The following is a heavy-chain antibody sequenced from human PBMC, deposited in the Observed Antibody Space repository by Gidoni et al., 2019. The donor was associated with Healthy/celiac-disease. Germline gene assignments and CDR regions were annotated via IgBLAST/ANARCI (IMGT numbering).Heavy chain of an antibody. CDR2: IYYSGST. CDR3: ARERLTVTMGGHFDY. CDR1: GGSISSYY. Sequence: QVQLQESGPGLVKPSETLSLTCPVSGGSISSYYWNWIRQPPGKGLEWIGYIYYSGSTNYNPALKSRVTISVDTSKNQFSLELSSVTAADTAVYYCARERLTVTMGGHFDYWGQGTLVTVSS. V-gene: IGHV4-59*01. D-gene: IGHD4-17*01. J-gene: IGHJ4*02.